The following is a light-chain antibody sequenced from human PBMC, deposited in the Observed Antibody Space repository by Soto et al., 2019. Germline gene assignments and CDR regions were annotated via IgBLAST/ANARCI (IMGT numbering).Light chain of an antibody. CDR3: QQFGDWPS. J-gene: IGKJ1*01. CDR1: QSVSSSY. Sequence: EIVLTQSPGTLSLSPGERATLSCRASQSVSSSYLAWYQQKPGQAPRLLISDSSTRAPGIPARFSGSGSGTEFTLTIRSLQSDDFAVYYCQQFGDWPSFGLGTKVEIK. CDR2: DSS. V-gene: IGKV3-20*01.